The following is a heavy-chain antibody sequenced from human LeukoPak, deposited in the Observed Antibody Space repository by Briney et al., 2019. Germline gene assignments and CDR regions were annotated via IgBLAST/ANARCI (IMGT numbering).Heavy chain of an antibody. CDR2: ISSSSSYI. Sequence: GGSLRLSCAASGFTFSHFWMNWVRQAPGKGLEWVSSISSSSSYIYYADSVKGRFTISRDNAKNSLYLQMNSLRAEDTAVYYCARALSIDDDFWSGYNDYWGQGTLVTVSS. CDR3: ARALSIDDDFWSGYNDY. D-gene: IGHD3-3*01. CDR1: GFTFSHFW. J-gene: IGHJ4*02. V-gene: IGHV3-21*01.